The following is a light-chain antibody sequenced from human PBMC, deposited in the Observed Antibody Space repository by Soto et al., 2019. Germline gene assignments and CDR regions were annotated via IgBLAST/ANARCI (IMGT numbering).Light chain of an antibody. CDR1: HDITHY. CDR3: QQSDLLPLT. CDR2: DAS. Sequence: IQMTQSPSSLSASIGDRVTITCQASHDITHYLNWYQQRPGEAPKLLIYDASKLESGVPPRFSGRGSGTDFTLTISSLQPDAFATYFCQQSDLLPLTFGGGTKVEI. J-gene: IGKJ4*01. V-gene: IGKV1-33*01.